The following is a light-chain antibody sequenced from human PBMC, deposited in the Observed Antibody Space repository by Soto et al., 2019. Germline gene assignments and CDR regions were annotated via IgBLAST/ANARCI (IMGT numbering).Light chain of an antibody. Sequence: QSALTQPASVSGSPGQSFTISCTGTSSDVGGYNYVSWYQQYPGKAPKLMIYDVSNRPSGVSNRFSGSKSGNTASLTISGLQAEDEADYFCSSYTSSGTPVFGGGTKLTVL. CDR1: SSDVGGYNY. J-gene: IGLJ2*01. CDR2: DVS. V-gene: IGLV2-14*01. CDR3: SSYTSSGTPV.